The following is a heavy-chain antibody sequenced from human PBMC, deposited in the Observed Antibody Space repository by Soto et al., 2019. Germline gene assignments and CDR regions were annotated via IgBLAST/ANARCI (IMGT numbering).Heavy chain of an antibody. V-gene: IGHV1-18*01. D-gene: IGHD1-26*01. J-gene: IGHJ4*02. CDR2: ISAYNGNT. CDR1: GYTFTSYG. CDR3: ARDDSGFSGSHYIDYFNY. Sequence: GASVKVSCKASGYTFTSYGISWVRQAPGQGLEWMGWISAYNGNTNYAQKLQGRVTMTTDTSTGTVYMQLSSLTSEDTAVYYCARDDSGFSGSHYIDYFNYWGQGALVTVSS.